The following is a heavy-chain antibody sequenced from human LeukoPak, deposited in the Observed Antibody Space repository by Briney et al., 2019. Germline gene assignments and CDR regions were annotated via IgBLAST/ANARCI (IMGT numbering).Heavy chain of an antibody. V-gene: IGHV3-33*01. Sequence: PGGSLRLSCAASGFTFSSYGMHWVRQAPGKGLEWVAVIWYDGSNKYYADSVKGRFTISRDNSKNTLYLQMNSLRAEDTAVYYCARAYCGGDCYPYYFDYWGQGTLVTVSS. J-gene: IGHJ4*02. CDR1: GFTFSSYG. CDR2: IWYDGSNK. CDR3: ARAYCGGDCYPYYFDY. D-gene: IGHD2-21*02.